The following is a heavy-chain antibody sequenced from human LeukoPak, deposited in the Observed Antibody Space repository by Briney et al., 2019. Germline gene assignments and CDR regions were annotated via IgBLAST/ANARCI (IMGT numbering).Heavy chain of an antibody. CDR1: GGSISSSSYY. CDR2: IYYSGST. CDR3: ARDSSRLGDGPGYYYYMDV. V-gene: IGHV4-39*07. D-gene: IGHD3-16*01. Sequence: NPSETLSLTCTVSGGSISSSSYYWGWIRQPPGKGLEWIGSIYYSGSTYYNPSLKSRVTISVGTSKNQFSLKLSSVTAADTAVYYCARDSSRLGDGPGYYYYMDVWGKGTTVTISS. J-gene: IGHJ6*03.